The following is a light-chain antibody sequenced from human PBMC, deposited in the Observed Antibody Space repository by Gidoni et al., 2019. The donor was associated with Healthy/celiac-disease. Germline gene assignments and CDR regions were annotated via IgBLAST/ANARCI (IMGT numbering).Light chain of an antibody. J-gene: IGKJ2*01. CDR2: GAS. V-gene: IGKV3-15*01. Sequence: EIVMTQSPATLSVSPGERATLSCRASQSVSSNLAWYQQRPSQAPRLLIYGASTRANGIPARFSGSGSGSEFTLTISSLQSEDFAVYYCQQYNNWPSMYTFGQGTKLEIK. CDR1: QSVSSN. CDR3: QQYNNWPSMYT.